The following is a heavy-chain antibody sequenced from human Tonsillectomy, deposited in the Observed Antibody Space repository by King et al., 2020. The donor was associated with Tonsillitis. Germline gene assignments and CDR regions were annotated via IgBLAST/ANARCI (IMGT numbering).Heavy chain of an antibody. CDR2: ISAYNGNT. D-gene: IGHD2-2*01. CDR1: GYTFTSYG. Sequence: VQLVESGAEVKKPGASVKVSCKASGYTFTSYGISWVRQAPGQGLEWMGWISAYNGNTNYAQKLQGRVTMTTDTSTSTAYMELRSLRSDDTAVYYCARVGPAAYSGIPYYYYGMDVWGQGTTVTVSS. CDR3: ARVGPAAYSGIPYYYYGMDV. J-gene: IGHJ6*02. V-gene: IGHV1-18*01.